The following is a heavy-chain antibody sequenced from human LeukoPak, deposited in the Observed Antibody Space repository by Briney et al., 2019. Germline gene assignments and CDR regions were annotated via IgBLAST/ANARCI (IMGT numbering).Heavy chain of an antibody. CDR1: GLTFRNYA. D-gene: IGHD6-19*01. CDR3: AKGPLTEVAGTTWDF. V-gene: IGHV3-23*01. J-gene: IGHJ4*02. Sequence: PGGSLRLSSLVTGLTFRNYAMSWVRQAPGKGPEWVSDISGSGGVTHYADSVKGRFSISRDNSKNTLYLQISSLRAEDTAVYYCAKGPLTEVAGTTWDFWGQGTLVTVAS. CDR2: ISGSGGVT.